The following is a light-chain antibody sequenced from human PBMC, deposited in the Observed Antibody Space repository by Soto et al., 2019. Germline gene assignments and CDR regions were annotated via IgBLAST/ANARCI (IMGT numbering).Light chain of an antibody. Sequence: EIVLTQSPGTLSLSPGERATLSCRASQSVSSSHLAWYQQKPGQAPRLLIYDASYRATGIPARFSGSGSGTDFTLTISSLEPEDFAVYYCQHRNNRPFSFGPGTKVDIK. CDR2: DAS. J-gene: IGKJ3*01. CDR3: QHRNNRPFS. V-gene: IGKV3D-20*02. CDR1: QSVSSSH.